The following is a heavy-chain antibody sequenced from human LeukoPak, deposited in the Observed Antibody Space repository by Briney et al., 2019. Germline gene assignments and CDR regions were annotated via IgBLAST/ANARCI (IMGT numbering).Heavy chain of an antibody. CDR1: GFTFSSYW. V-gene: IGHV3-74*01. CDR3: AREGYFDWSVDY. CDR2: INSDGSST. D-gene: IGHD3-9*01. J-gene: IGHJ4*02. Sequence: SGGSLRLSCAASGFTFSSYWMHWVRQAPGKGLVWVSRINSDGSSTSYADSVKGRFTISRDNAKNTLYLQKNSLRAEDTAVYYCAREGYFDWSVDYWGQGTLVTVSS.